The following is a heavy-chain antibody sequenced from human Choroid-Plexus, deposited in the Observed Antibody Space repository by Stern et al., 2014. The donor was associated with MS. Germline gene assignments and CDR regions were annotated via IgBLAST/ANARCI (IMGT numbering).Heavy chain of an antibody. CDR2: VSYDGSNK. J-gene: IGHJ5*02. V-gene: IGHV3-30*18. D-gene: IGHD2/OR15-2a*01. CDR3: AKDRQYLTYFFDH. Sequence: QVQLVESGGGVVQPGGPLRLSCVASGFTLGSCAMPWVRQAPGKGLEWVAGVSYDGSNKYYADSVKGRFTISRDNSQNTLYMQMSSLRPEDTAVYYCAKDRQYLTYFFDHWGQGSLVTVSS. CDR1: GFTLGSCA.